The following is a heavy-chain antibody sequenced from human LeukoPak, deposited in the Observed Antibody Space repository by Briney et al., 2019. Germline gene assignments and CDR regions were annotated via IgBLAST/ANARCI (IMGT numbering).Heavy chain of an antibody. CDR1: GFTFSSYG. CDR2: IWYDGSNK. V-gene: IGHV3-33*01. Sequence: GGSLRLSCATSGFTFSSYGMHWVRQAPGKGLEWVAVIWYDGSNKYYADSVKGRFTISRDNSKNTLFLQMNSLRAEDTAVYYCARGGYSSSWYHFDYWGQGTLVTVSS. CDR3: ARGGYSSSWYHFDY. D-gene: IGHD6-13*01. J-gene: IGHJ4*02.